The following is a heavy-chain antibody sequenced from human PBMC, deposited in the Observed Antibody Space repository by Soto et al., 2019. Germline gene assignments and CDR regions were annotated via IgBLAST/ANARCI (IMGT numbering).Heavy chain of an antibody. CDR3: AKSYCSGGSCYMHYFDY. CDR1: GXTGSSDA. Sequence: GSLRLACAASGXTGSSDAIPWVRREPGRGAEGGSPIVGRGGSTYYADSVKRRFTVSRDNSKNSMYLQTNSLRHEDPAVHYSAKSYCSGGSCYMHYFDYWGQGTLGTVSS. J-gene: IGHJ4*02. V-gene: IGHV3-23*01. CDR2: IVGRGGST. D-gene: IGHD2-15*01.